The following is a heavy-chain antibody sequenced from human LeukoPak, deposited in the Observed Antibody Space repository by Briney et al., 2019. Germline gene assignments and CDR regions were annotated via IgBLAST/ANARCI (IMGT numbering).Heavy chain of an antibody. D-gene: IGHD3-16*01. Sequence: SETLCLTCSVSGGSINNYYWSWIWQPPGKGLEWIGNIYYSGSTNYNPSLKRRGTISVDTSKNPFSLKLSSVTAADTAVYYCASHRWGLLEIHYWRQGPLLPVPS. CDR1: GGSINNYY. J-gene: IGHJ4*02. V-gene: IGHV4-59*08. CDR3: ASHRWGLLEIHY. CDR2: IYYSGST.